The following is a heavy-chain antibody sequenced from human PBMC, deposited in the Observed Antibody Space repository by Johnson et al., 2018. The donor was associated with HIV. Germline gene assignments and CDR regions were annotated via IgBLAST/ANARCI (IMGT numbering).Heavy chain of an antibody. CDR2: INWNGGST. D-gene: IGHD6-13*01. CDR1: GFTFSDHY. V-gene: IGHV3-20*04. CDR3: ARGRYSSSWYAGGLDAFDI. Sequence: VQVVESGGGLVQPGGSLRLSCAASGFTFSDHYMDWVRQAPGKGLEWVSGINWNGGSTGYADSVKGRFTISRDNAKNSLYLQMNSLRAEDTAMYYCARGRYSSSWYAGGLDAFDIWGQGTMVTVSS. J-gene: IGHJ3*02.